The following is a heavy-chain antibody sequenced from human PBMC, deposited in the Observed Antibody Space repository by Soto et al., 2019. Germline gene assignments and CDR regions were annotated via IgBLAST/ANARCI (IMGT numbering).Heavy chain of an antibody. D-gene: IGHD6-13*01. J-gene: IGHJ3*02. Sequence: SDTLSLTCTVSGGSISIYYWSWIRQPPGKGLEWIGYIYYSGSTNYNPSLKSRVTISVDTSKNQFSLKLSSVTAADTAVYYCARESSSWYHDAFDIWGQGTMVTVSS. CDR1: GGSISIYY. V-gene: IGHV4-59*01. CDR2: IYYSGST. CDR3: ARESSSWYHDAFDI.